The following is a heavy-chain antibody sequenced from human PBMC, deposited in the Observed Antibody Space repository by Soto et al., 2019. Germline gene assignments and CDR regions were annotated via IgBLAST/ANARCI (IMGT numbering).Heavy chain of an antibody. J-gene: IGHJ4*02. CDR2: INPTSGVT. D-gene: IGHD5-12*01. Sequence: GSSVKVSCKASGYSFTAYFMHWVRQAPGQGLEWMGWINPTSGVTKSAPKFQGRVTMTRDTSVNTMYLEVSWLTSDDTAVYYCAKDWGHNSGYLWGQGPLVTVSS. CDR3: AKDWGHNSGYL. CDR1: GYSFTAYF. V-gene: IGHV1-2*02.